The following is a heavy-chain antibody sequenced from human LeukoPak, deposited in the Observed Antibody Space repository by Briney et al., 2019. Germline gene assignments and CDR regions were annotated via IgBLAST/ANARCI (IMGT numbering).Heavy chain of an antibody. D-gene: IGHD3-22*01. CDR1: GFTFSNYW. CDR2: INSDGSST. CDR3: TRDSDSSRYTIDY. V-gene: IGHV3-74*01. Sequence: PGGSLRLSCAASGFTFSNYWMHWVRQAPGKGLVWVSRINSDGSSTSHADSVKGRFTISRDNAKNTLYLQMNGLRAEDTAVYYCTRDSDSSRYTIDYWGQGALVTVSS. J-gene: IGHJ4*02.